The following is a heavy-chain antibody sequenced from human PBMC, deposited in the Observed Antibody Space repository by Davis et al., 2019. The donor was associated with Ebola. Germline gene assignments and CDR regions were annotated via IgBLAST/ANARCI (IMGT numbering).Heavy chain of an antibody. Sequence: GESLKTPCAASGFTFNQYAMTWVRQAPGKGLEWVSTISKDGRDTNYADSVKGRLSVSRDNSKNTVYLQMHSLRAEDTAVYYCARDPPQSGGYVWGQGTLVTVSS. J-gene: IGHJ4*02. CDR3: ARDPPQSGGYV. CDR1: GFTFNQYA. CDR2: ISKDGRDT. D-gene: IGHD5-12*01. V-gene: IGHV3-23*01.